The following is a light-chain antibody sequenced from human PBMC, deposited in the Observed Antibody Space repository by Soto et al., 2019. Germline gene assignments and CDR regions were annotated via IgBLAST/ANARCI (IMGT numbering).Light chain of an antibody. CDR1: QSVANN. CDR3: QQSYSSSPWT. Sequence: ELVSAQSPATLSVSPRESATLSCRASQSVANNLAWYQQKPGQPPRLLIYDASTRATRIPSRFSGSGSGTEFTLTISSLRPEDVATYFCQQSYSSSPWTFGQGTKVAIK. J-gene: IGKJ1*01. V-gene: IGKV3-15*01. CDR2: DAS.